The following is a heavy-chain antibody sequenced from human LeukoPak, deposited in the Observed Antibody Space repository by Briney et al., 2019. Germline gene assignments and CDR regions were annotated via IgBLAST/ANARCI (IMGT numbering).Heavy chain of an antibody. D-gene: IGHD2-15*01. V-gene: IGHV3-21*01. CDR2: ISSSSSYI. CDR3: AREGLYCSGGSCYKSRYFQH. Sequence: GGSLRLSCAASGFTFSSYSMNWVRQAPGKGLEWVSSISSSSSYIYYVDSVKGRFTISRDNAKNSLYLQMNSLRAEDTAVYYCAREGLYCSGGSCYKSRYFQHWGQGTLVTVSS. J-gene: IGHJ1*01. CDR1: GFTFSSYS.